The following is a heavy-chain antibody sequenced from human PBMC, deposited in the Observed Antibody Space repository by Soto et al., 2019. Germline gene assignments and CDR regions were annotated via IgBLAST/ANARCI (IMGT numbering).Heavy chain of an antibody. V-gene: IGHV4-38-2*02. J-gene: IGHJ4*02. Sequence: PSETLSLTCTVSGYSISSGFYWGWIRQPPGKGLEWIGSGYRRGTSYYNPSLQSRVFISMDTSKNQFSLRLASVTAADTAVYYCARGNGYYDTSGDFNSWGQGALVTVSS. CDR2: GYRRGTS. CDR3: ARGNGYYDTSGDFNS. D-gene: IGHD3-22*01. CDR1: GYSISSGFY.